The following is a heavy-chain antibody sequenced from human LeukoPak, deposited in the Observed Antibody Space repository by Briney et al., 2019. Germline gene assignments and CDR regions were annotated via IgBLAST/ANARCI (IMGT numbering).Heavy chain of an antibody. CDR2: IDWDDDK. CDR3: ARAEYYYGSGSYYDY. CDR1: GFSLSTSGMR. V-gene: IGHV2-70*04. J-gene: IGHJ4*02. Sequence: SCPALVKPTQTLTLTCTFSGFSLSTSGMRVSWIRQPPGKALEWLARIDWDDDKFYSTSLKTRLTISKDTSKNQVVLTMTNMDPVDTATYYCARAEYYYGSGSYYDYWGQGTLVTVSS. D-gene: IGHD3-10*01.